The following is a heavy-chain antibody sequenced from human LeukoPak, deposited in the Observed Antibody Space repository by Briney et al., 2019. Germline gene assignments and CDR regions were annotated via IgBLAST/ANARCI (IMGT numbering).Heavy chain of an antibody. CDR3: ARDPPAVTANTYG. V-gene: IGHV3-66*01. CDR1: GFTFSSDA. Sequence: GGSLRLSCAASGFTFSSDAMSWVRQAPGKGLEWVSLIYSGGTTYYADSVKRRFTISRDGSKNTLYLQMNSLRVEDTAVYYCARDPPAVTANTYGWGQGTLVTVSS. CDR2: IYSGGTT. J-gene: IGHJ4*02. D-gene: IGHD5-18*01.